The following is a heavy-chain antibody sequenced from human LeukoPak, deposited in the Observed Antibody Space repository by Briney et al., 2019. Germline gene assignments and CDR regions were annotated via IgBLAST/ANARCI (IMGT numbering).Heavy chain of an antibody. CDR2: VDPEDGET. V-gene: IGHV1-69-2*01. CDR1: GYTFTDYY. CDR3: ATDMIAVAAKEMDY. D-gene: IGHD6-19*01. J-gene: IGHJ4*02. Sequence: ASVKVSCKVSGYTFTDYYMHWVQQAPGKGLEWMGLVDPEDGETIYAEKFQGRVTITADTSTDIAYMELSSLRSEDTAVYYCATDMIAVAAKEMDYWGQGTLVTVSS.